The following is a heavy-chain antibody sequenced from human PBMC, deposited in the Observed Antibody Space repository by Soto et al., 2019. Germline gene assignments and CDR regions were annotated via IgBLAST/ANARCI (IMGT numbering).Heavy chain of an antibody. D-gene: IGHD5-18*01. V-gene: IGHV3-48*01. J-gene: IGHJ6*02. CDR2: ISSSSSTI. CDR3: AREGGIAYSYGYYYGMDV. Sequence: GWSPRLSCAASGFTLSSYSMNWVRQAPGKGLEWVSYISSSSSTIYYADSVKGRFTISRDNSKNTLYLQMNSLRAEDTAVYYCAREGGIAYSYGYYYGMDVWGQGTTVTVSS. CDR1: GFTLSSYS.